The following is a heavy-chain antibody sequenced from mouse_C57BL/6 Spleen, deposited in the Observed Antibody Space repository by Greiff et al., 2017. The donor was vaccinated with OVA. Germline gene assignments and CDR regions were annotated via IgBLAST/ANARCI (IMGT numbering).Heavy chain of an antibody. J-gene: IGHJ2*01. CDR2: IDPSDSYT. Sequence: QVQLQQPGAELVKPGASVKLSCKASGYTFTSYWMQWVKQRPGQGLEWIGEIDPSDSYTNYNQKFKGKATLTVDTSSSTAYMQLSSLTSEDSAVYYCARKDPGERVDYWGQGTTLTVSS. V-gene: IGHV1-50*01. CDR1: GYTFTSYW. CDR3: ARKDPGERVDY.